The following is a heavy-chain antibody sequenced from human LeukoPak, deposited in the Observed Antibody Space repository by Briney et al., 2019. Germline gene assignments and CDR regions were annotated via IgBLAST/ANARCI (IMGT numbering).Heavy chain of an antibody. J-gene: IGHJ6*03. CDR1: GFTFSSYA. V-gene: IGHV3-23*01. Sequence: GGSLRLSCAASGFTFSSYAMSWVRQAPGKGLEGVSAISGSGGSTYYADSVKGRFTISRDNSKNTLYLQMNSLRAEDTAVYYCAKSQQLGRYYYYYYMDVWGKGTTVTVSS. D-gene: IGHD6-13*01. CDR3: AKSQQLGRYYYYYYMDV. CDR2: ISGSGGST.